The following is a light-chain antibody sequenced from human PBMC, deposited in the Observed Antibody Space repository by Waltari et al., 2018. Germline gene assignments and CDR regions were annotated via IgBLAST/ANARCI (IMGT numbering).Light chain of an antibody. CDR1: SSDFESHNL. J-gene: IGLJ3*02. V-gene: IGLV2-23*02. CDR3: CSYAGRATFAWV. CDR2: EVT. Sequence: QSALTQPASVSGSPGQSITISCTGTSSDFESHNLPTRFQHRPGKAPKLIIFEVTQRPSGISDRFSGSRSGPTASLTISGLQAEDEADYYCCSYAGRATFAWVFGGGTKLTVL.